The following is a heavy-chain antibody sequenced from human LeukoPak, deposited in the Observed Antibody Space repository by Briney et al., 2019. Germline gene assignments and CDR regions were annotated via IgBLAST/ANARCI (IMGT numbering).Heavy chain of an antibody. J-gene: IGHJ4*02. V-gene: IGHV1-8*01. CDR1: GYTFTSYD. CDR3: ARGGYDILTGYHNFDY. Sequence: GASVKVSCKASGYTFTSYDINWVRQATGQGLEWMGWMNPNSGNTGYAQKFQGRLTMTRNTSISTAYMELSSLRSEDTAVYYCARGGYDILTGYHNFDYWGQGTLVTVSS. D-gene: IGHD3-9*01. CDR2: MNPNSGNT.